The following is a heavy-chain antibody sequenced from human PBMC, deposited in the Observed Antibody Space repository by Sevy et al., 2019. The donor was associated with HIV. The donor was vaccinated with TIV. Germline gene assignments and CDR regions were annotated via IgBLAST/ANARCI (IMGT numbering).Heavy chain of an antibody. D-gene: IGHD2-15*01. J-gene: IGHJ1*01. CDR1: GFTFTRYW. CDR2: VNQDGGEK. Sequence: GRSLRLSCEASGFTFTRYWMSWVRQDPGKGLEWVANVNQDGGEKHYVDSVKGRFTISRDNAKNSVDLQMSSLRAEDTAVYYCVRDGISHCSAWSCALEYFQHWGQGTLVTVSS. CDR3: VRDGISHCSAWSCALEYFQH. V-gene: IGHV3-7*01.